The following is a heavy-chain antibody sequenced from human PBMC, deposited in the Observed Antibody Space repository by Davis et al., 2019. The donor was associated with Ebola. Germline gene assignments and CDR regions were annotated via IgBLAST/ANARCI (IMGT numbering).Heavy chain of an antibody. Sequence: ALRLSCAASGIGFSNYGMFWVRQAPGKVMEWVAVISPDGSDKNYADSGRGRFTITRDNSKSTLDLQMNSLRPEDTAVYYCVKTRSNWWNDALEIWGRGTMVIVSS. CDR3: VKTRSNWWNDALEI. CDR2: ISPDGSDK. V-gene: IGHV3-30*18. D-gene: IGHD2-8*02. J-gene: IGHJ3*02. CDR1: GIGFSNYG.